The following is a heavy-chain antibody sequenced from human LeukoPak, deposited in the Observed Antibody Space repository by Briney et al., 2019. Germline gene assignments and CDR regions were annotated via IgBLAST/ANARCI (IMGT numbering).Heavy chain of an antibody. CDR2: IIPIFGTA. V-gene: IGHV1-69*05. CDR3: AAGGHSGYDSYYFDY. D-gene: IGHD5-12*01. J-gene: IGHJ4*02. CDR1: GGTSSSYA. Sequence: GASVKVSCKASGGTSSSYAISWVRQAPGQGLEWMGRIIPIFGTANYAQKFQGRVTITTDESTSTAYMELSSLRSEDTAVYYCAAGGHSGYDSYYFDYWGQGTLVTVSS.